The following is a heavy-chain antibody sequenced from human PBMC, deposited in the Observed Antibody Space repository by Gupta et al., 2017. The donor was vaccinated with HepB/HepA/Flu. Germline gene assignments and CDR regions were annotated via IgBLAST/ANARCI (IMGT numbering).Heavy chain of an antibody. V-gene: IGHV3-15*01. D-gene: IGHD3-16*01. CDR2: IKSKTDGGTT. CDR1: GFTFSNVW. CDR3: TTGGGPY. Sequence: EVQLVDSGGGLVKPGESLKLPCTASGFTFSNVWRNWVRQAPGKGLEWVGRIKSKTDGGTTDYAAPVKGRFTISRDDSKKTLYLQMNSLKTEDTAVYYCTTGGGPYWGQGTLVTVSS. J-gene: IGHJ4*02.